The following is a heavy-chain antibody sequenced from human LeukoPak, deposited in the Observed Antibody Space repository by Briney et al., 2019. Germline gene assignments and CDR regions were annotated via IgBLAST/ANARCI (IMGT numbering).Heavy chain of an antibody. CDR1: GGSISSSSYY. D-gene: IGHD3-3*01. CDR3: AGGTIFGVVTLDY. CDR2: IYYSGST. V-gene: IGHV4-39*07. J-gene: IGHJ4*02. Sequence: SSETLSLTCTVSGGSISSSSYYWGWIRQPPGKGLEWIGSIYYSGSTYYNPSLKSRVTISVDTSKNQFSLKLSSVTAADTAVYYCAGGTIFGVVTLDYWGQGTLVTVSS.